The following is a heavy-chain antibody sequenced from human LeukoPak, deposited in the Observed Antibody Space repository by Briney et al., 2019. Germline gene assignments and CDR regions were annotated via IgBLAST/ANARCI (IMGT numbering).Heavy chain of an antibody. D-gene: IGHD4-23*01. CDR1: GVSISAYY. J-gene: IGHJ4*02. V-gene: IGHV4-34*01. CDR2: INHSGST. Sequence: SETLSLTCSVSGVSISAYYWSWIRQPPGKGLEWIGEINHSGSTNYNPSLKSRVTISVDTSRNQFSLKLSSVTAADTAVYYCASLYGGNPRHFDYWGQGTLVTVSS. CDR3: ASLYGGNPRHFDY.